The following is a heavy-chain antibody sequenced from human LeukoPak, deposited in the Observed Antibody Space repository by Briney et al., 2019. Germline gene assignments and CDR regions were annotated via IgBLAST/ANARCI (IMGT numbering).Heavy chain of an antibody. CDR1: GFTFSDYY. CDR3: ARGDILFDY. V-gene: IGHV3-7*04. D-gene: IGHD5-12*01. Sequence: GGSLRLSCAASGFTFSDYYMSWIRQAPGKGLEWVANIKQDGSEKYYVDSVKGRFTISRDNAKNSLFLQMNSLRAEDTAVYYCARGDILFDYWGQGTLVTVSS. J-gene: IGHJ4*02. CDR2: IKQDGSEK.